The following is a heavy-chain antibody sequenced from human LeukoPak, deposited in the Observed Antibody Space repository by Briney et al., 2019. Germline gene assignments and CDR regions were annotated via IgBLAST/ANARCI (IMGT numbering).Heavy chain of an antibody. D-gene: IGHD3-22*01. CDR3: ATQLTDSSLQKITMIVVDDGRDY. J-gene: IGHJ4*02. CDR2: VAHDEKTI. Sequence: PGGSLRLSCVASGFTFTGHSMHWVRQAPGKGLEWVAVVAHDEKTIFYADSLKGRFTVSRDNSKNTLYLQMNSLRAEDTAVYYCATQLTDSSLQKITMIVVDDGRDYWGQGTLVTVSS. CDR1: GFTFTGHS. V-gene: IGHV3-30*14.